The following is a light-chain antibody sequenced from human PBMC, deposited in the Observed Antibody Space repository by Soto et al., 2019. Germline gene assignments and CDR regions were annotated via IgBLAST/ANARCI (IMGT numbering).Light chain of an antibody. Sequence: QSALTQPASVSGSPGQSITISCTGTSSDVGRYNFVSWYQHHPGKAPKLMIYDVSDRPSGVSNRFSGSKSGNTVSLTISGLQAEDEADYYCSSYTSKSTPVFGGGTKLTVL. V-gene: IGLV2-14*03. CDR2: DVS. CDR1: SSDVGRYNF. J-gene: IGLJ2*01. CDR3: SSYTSKSTPV.